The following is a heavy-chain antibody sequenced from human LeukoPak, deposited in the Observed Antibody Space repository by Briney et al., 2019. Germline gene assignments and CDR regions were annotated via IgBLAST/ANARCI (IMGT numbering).Heavy chain of an antibody. CDR3: ARGLGSGSYYDEFDS. CDR2: IYPGDSDT. V-gene: IGHV5-51*01. J-gene: IGHJ4*02. CDR1: GYSFTSYW. D-gene: IGHD3-10*01. Sequence: GESLKISCKGSGYSFTSYWIGWVRQMPGKGLEWMGIIYPGDSDTRYSPSFQGQVTISADKSITTAYLQWSSLQASDSAMYYCARGLGSGSYYDEFDSWGQGTLVTVSS.